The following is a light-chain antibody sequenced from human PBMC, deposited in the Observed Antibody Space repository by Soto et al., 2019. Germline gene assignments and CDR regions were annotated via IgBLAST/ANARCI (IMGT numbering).Light chain of an antibody. V-gene: IGKV3-20*01. CDR2: AS. CDR1: QSVSDMY. J-gene: IGKJ3*01. CDR3: QHYGTSAL. Sequence: EIVLTQSPGTLSLSPGERATLSCRASQSVSDMYLAWYQQKPGQAPRLLIYASNRATGIPDRFSGSGSGTDFILTISRLEPEDFAVYYCQHYGTSALFGPGTKVDIK.